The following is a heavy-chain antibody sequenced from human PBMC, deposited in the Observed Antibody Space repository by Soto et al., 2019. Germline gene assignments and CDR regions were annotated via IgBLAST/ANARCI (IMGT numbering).Heavy chain of an antibody. CDR1: GFTFNYYW. D-gene: IGHD3-22*01. CDR2: VKPDGSAT. V-gene: IGHV3-7*03. J-gene: IGHJ6*02. CDR3: ARDRERVTVNGGIALGAMEV. Sequence: GGSLTLSCAASGFTFNYYWMTWVRQAPGKGLEWVANVKPDGSATFYADSLKGRFTISRDNAKNSVSLQMDSLRADDTAVYYFARDRERVTVNGGIALGAMEVWGHGTTVIVSS.